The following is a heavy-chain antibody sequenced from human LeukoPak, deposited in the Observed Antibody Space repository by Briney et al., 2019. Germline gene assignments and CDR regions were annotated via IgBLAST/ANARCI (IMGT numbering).Heavy chain of an antibody. D-gene: IGHD1/OR15-1a*01. V-gene: IGHV1-2*02. CDR1: GYTFTSYD. J-gene: IGHJ6*03. Sequence: ASVKVSCKASGYTFTSYDINWVRQAPGQGLEWMGWINPNSGGTENAQKFQGRVTMTRDNSISTAYMELTRLTSDDTAVYYCARGVRTTSGTIPYYYYMDVWGKGTTVTVSS. CDR3: ARGVRTTSGTIPYYYYMDV. CDR2: INPNSGGT.